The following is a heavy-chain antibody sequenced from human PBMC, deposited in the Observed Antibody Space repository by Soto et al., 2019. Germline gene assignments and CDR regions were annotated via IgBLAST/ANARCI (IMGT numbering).Heavy chain of an antibody. CDR1: GFTFSSYS. CDR3: ARHLCGGSCYSGFEYFQH. J-gene: IGHJ1*01. D-gene: IGHD2-15*01. CDR2: ISSSSSYI. Sequence: GGSLRLSCAASGFTFSSYSMNWVRQAPGKGLEWVSSISSSSSYIYYADSVKGRFTISRDNARNSLYLQMNSLRAEDTAVYYCARHLCGGSCYSGFEYFQHWGQGTLVTVSS. V-gene: IGHV3-21*01.